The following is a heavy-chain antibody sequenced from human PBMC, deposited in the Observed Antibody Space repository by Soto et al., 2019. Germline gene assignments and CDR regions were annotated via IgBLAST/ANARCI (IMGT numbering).Heavy chain of an antibody. V-gene: IGHV3-30*18. Sequence: GGSLRLSCAASGFTFSRYGMHWVRQAPGKGLEWVAVISYDGSNKYYADSVKGRFTISRDNSKNTLYLQMNSLRAEDTAVYYCAKDRDPGPWGQGTLVTVSS. CDR3: AKDRDPGP. J-gene: IGHJ5*02. D-gene: IGHD3-10*01. CDR1: GFTFSRYG. CDR2: ISYDGSNK.